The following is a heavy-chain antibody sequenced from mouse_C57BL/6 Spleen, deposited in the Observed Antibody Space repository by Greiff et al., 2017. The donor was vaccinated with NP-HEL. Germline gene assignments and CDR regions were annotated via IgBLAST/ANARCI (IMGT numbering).Heavy chain of an antibody. Sequence: EVQRVESGGDLVKPGGSLKLSCAASGFTFSSYGMSWVRQTPDKRLEWVATISSGGSYTYYPDTVKGRFTISRNNAKNTLYLQMSRLKSGDTAMYYCARHGDGSGLVDYWGQGTTLTVSS. CDR3: ARHGDGSGLVDY. D-gene: IGHD1-3*01. J-gene: IGHJ2*01. CDR2: ISSGGSYT. V-gene: IGHV5-6*01. CDR1: GFTFSSYG.